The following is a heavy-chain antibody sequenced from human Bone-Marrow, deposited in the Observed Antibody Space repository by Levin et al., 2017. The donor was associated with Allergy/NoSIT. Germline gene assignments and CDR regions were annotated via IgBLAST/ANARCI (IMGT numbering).Heavy chain of an antibody. V-gene: IGHV3-30-3*01. Sequence: GESLKISCAASGFTFTTYPMHWVRQAPGKGLEWVALISFDGTIKNYADSVKGRFSISRHNSNRTVSLQMNSLRPEDTALYYCARRDEYMFYFDHGGQGTPVTVSS. CDR2: ISFDGTIK. D-gene: IGHD5-24*01. CDR3: ARRDEYMFYFDH. J-gene: IGHJ4*02. CDR1: GFTFTTYP.